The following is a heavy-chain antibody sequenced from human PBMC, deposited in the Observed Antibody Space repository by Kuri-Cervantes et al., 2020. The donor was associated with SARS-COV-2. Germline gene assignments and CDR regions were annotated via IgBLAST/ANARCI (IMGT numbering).Heavy chain of an antibody. J-gene: IGHJ2*01. Sequence: SETLSLTCAIYGGSFSGYYWNWIRQPPGKGLEWLGEINPSVEMNPRVGTNYNPSLKSRITISVDTSKNQFSLKLNSVTAADTAVYYYARGAGYDFGTGYQDWFFDLWGRGNLVTVSS. CDR2: INPSVEMNPRVGT. V-gene: IGHV4-34*01. CDR1: GGSFSGYY. D-gene: IGHD3/OR15-3a*01. CDR3: ARGAGYDFGTGYQDWFFDL.